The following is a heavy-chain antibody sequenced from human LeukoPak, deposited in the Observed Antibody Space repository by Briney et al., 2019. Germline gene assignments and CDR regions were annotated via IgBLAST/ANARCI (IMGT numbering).Heavy chain of an antibody. J-gene: IGHJ6*02. CDR1: GGSISSGGYS. V-gene: IGHV4-30-2*01. D-gene: IGHD1-26*01. Sequence: TSQTLSLTCAVSGGSISSGGYSWSWIRQPPGKGLEWIGYIYHRGSTYYNPSLKSRVTISVDRSKNQFSLKLSSVTAADTAVYYCARDGSIRGYYYGMDVWGQGTTVTVSS. CDR2: IYHRGST. CDR3: ARDGSIRGYYYGMDV.